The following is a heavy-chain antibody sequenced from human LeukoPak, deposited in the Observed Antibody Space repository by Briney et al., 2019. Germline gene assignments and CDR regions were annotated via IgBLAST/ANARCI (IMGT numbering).Heavy chain of an antibody. Sequence: SETLSLTCTVSGGSISSGGYYWSWIRQHPGKGLEWIGYIYYSGSTYYNPSLKSRVTISVDTSKNQFSLKLSSVTAADTAVYYGARDKIEEAGTVYGGQETRVTVSS. CDR2: IYYSGST. D-gene: IGHD6-19*01. CDR3: ARDKIEEAGTVY. CDR1: GGSISSGGYY. J-gene: IGHJ4*02. V-gene: IGHV4-31*03.